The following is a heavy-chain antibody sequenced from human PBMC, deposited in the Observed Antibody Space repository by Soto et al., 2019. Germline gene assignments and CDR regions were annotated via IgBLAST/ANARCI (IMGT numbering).Heavy chain of an antibody. Sequence: GASVKVSCKASGYTFTSYYMYWVRQAPGQGLEWMGRINPSGGSTNYARKLQGRVTMTRDTSTNTVYMELSSLRSEDTALYYCARDFDTIGYYFFDYWGQGTLVTVSS. CDR3: ARDFDTIGYYFFDY. CDR2: INPSGGST. D-gene: IGHD3-22*01. V-gene: IGHV1-46*01. J-gene: IGHJ4*02. CDR1: GYTFTSYY.